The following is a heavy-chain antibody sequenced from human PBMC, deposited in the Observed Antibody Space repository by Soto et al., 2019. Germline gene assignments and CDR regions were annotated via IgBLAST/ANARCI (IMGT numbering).Heavy chain of an antibody. D-gene: IGHD2-8*01. V-gene: IGHV3-30*18. CDR1: GFTFSNYG. J-gene: IGHJ5*02. Sequence: GGSLRLSCAASGFTFSNYGMHWVRQTPGKGLEWVAVISYDGSHQFYTDSMKGRFTISRDNSKNTLYLQMNSLKTEDTAMYYCAKDPKCCTIGSHFLDNWFVPWGQGTLVTVSS. CDR2: ISYDGSHQ. CDR3: AKDPKCCTIGSHFLDNWFVP.